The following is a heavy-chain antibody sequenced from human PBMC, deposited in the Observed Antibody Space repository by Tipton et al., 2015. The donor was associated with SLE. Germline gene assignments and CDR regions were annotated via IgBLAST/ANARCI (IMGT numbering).Heavy chain of an antibody. CDR3: ARESGWYYFDY. D-gene: IGHD6-19*01. CDR1: GGSISSSSYY. Sequence: TLSLTCTVSGGSISSSSYYWGWIRQPPGKGLEWIGSIYYSGSTYYKPSLKSRVTISVDTSKNQFSLKLSSVTAADTAVYYCARESGWYYFDYWGQGTLVTVSS. V-gene: IGHV4-39*07. J-gene: IGHJ4*02. CDR2: IYYSGST.